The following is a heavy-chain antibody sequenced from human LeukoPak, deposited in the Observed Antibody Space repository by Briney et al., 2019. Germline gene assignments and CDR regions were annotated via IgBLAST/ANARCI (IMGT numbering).Heavy chain of an antibody. D-gene: IGHD2-15*01. CDR3: AREVGICSGGSCYFRFDY. CDR1: GFTFSSYW. CDR2: VKQDATEK. Sequence: GGSLRLSCAASGFTFSSYWMSWVRQAPGKGLEWVANVKQDATEKYYVDSVKGRFTISRDNAKNSVYLQMNSLRAEDMAVYYCAREVGICSGGSCYFRFDYWGQGTLVTVSS. V-gene: IGHV3-7*01. J-gene: IGHJ4*02.